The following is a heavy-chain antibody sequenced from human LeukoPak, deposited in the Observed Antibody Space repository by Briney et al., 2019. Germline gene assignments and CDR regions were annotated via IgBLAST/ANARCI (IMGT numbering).Heavy chain of an antibody. CDR1: GYSISSGYY. Sequence: PSETLSLTCAVSGYSISSGYYWGWIRQPPGKGLEWIGSIYHSGSTYYSPSLKSRVTISVDTSKNQFSLKLSSVTAADTAVYYCARVAIGYYYDSSGYPVLFDYWGQGTLVTVSS. CDR3: ARVAIGYYYDSSGYPVLFDY. V-gene: IGHV4-38-2*01. D-gene: IGHD3-22*01. J-gene: IGHJ4*02. CDR2: IYHSGST.